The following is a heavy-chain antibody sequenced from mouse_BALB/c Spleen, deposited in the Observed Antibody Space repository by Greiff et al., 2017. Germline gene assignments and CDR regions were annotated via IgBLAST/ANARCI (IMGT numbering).Heavy chain of an antibody. CDR2: INPNNGGT. CDR1: GYTFTDYN. J-gene: IGHJ3*01. V-gene: IGHV1-18*01. CDR3: ARRYYWFAY. Sequence: VQLKESGPELVKPGASVKIPCKASGYTFTDYNMDWVKQSHGKSLEWIGDINPNNGGTIYNQKFKGKATLTVDKSSSTAYMELRSLTSEDTAVYYCARRYYWFAYWGQGTLVTVSA. D-gene: IGHD2-12*01.